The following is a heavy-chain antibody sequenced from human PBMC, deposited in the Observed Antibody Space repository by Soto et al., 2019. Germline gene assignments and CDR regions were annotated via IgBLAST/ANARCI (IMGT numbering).Heavy chain of an antibody. CDR1: GYTFTSYY. J-gene: IGHJ4*02. Sequence: GASVKVSCKASGYTFTSYYMHWVRQAPGQGLEGMGIINPSGGSTSYEQKFQGRVTMTRDTSTSTVYMELSSLRSEDTAVYYCAKGSGSYCNEEYYYDYWGQGTLVTVSS. CDR3: AKGSGSYCNEEYYYDY. CDR2: INPSGGST. D-gene: IGHD3-10*01. V-gene: IGHV1-46*01.